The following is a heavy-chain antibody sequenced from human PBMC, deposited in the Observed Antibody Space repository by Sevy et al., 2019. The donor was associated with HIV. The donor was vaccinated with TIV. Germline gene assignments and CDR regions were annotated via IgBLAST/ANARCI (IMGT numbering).Heavy chain of an antibody. D-gene: IGHD6-13*01. V-gene: IGHV3-7*01. CDR1: GFTFSSYW. J-gene: IGHJ4*02. CDR2: IKQDGSMK. Sequence: GGSLRLSCAGSGFTFSSYWMTWVRQAPGTGLEWEANIKQDGSMKYYVNSVKSRFTISRDNAKNSVYLQMNSLRAEDTAIYYCARSIAAIGPDYWGQGTLVTVSS. CDR3: ARSIAAIGPDY.